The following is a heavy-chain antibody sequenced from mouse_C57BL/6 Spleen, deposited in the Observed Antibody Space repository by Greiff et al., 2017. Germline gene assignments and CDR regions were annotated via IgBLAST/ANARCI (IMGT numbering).Heavy chain of an antibody. CDR3: ARWGDYDRGDYYAMDY. D-gene: IGHD2-4*01. J-gene: IGHJ4*01. CDR2: IYPRSGNT. V-gene: IGHV1-81*01. Sequence: VQLQQSGAELARPGASVKLSCKASGYTFTSYGISWVKQRTGQGLEWIGEIYPRSGNTYYNEKFKGKATLTADKSSSTAYMELRSLTSEDSAVYFCARWGDYDRGDYYAMDYWGQGTSVTVSS. CDR1: GYTFTSYG.